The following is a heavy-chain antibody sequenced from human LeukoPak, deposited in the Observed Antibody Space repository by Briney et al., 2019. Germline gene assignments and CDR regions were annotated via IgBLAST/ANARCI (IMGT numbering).Heavy chain of an antibody. Sequence: GGSLRLSCAASGFTFSSYGMHWVRQAPGKGLEWVAFIRYDGSNKYYADSVKGRFTISRDNAKNSLYLQMNSLRAEDTAVYYCARDILGATGVGAFDMWGQGTMVTVSS. CDR1: GFTFSSYG. D-gene: IGHD1-26*01. CDR2: IRYDGSNK. J-gene: IGHJ3*02. CDR3: ARDILGATGVGAFDM. V-gene: IGHV3-30*02.